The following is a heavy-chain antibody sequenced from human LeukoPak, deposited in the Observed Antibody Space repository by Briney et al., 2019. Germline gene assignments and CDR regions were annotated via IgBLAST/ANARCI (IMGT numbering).Heavy chain of an antibody. Sequence: GGSLRLSCAASGSTFSNYDMNWVRQAPGKGLEWVSYISISGTTLYYADSVKGRFTISRDNAKNSLYLQMNSLRAEDTAVYHCATTIAATGHFFHYWGQGTLVTVSS. J-gene: IGHJ4*02. CDR1: GSTFSNYD. CDR3: ATTIAATGHFFHY. CDR2: ISISGTTL. V-gene: IGHV3-48*03. D-gene: IGHD6-13*01.